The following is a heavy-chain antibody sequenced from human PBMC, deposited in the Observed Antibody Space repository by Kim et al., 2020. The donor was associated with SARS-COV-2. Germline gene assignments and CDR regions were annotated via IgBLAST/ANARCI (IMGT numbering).Heavy chain of an antibody. CDR1: GDTFSRYA. V-gene: IGHV1-69*13. Sequence: SVKVSCKASGDTFSRYAINWVRQAPGQGLEWMGGIIPMFGTASYAQKFRGTVTLTADESTNTVYMELTSLRSEATAVYYCARGARPDGLSNYYDFMDVWGEGTMVTVSS. CDR3: ARGARPDGLSNYYDFMDV. CDR2: IIPMFGTA. D-gene: IGHD6-6*01. J-gene: IGHJ6*03.